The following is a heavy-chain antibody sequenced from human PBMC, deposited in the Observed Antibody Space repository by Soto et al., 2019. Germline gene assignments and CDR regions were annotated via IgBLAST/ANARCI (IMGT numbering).Heavy chain of an antibody. J-gene: IGHJ4*02. CDR1: GYTFTSYG. V-gene: IGHV1-18*01. Sequence: QVQLVQSGAEVKKPGASVKVSCKASGYTFTSYGISWVRQAPGQGLEWMGWISAYNGNTNYAQKLQGRVTMTTDTSTSTAYMELRGQRSDDTDVYYGAREGGWARYRSSWYVDYWGQGTLVTVSS. CDR2: ISAYNGNT. D-gene: IGHD6-13*01. CDR3: AREGGWARYRSSWYVDY.